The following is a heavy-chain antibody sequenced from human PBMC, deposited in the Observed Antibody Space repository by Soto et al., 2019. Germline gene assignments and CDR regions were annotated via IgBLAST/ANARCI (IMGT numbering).Heavy chain of an antibody. CDR1: GYTFTSYG. Sequence: ASVKVSCKASGYTFTSYGISWVRQAPGQGLEWMGWISAHNGNTNYAQKLQGRVTMTTDTSTSTAYMELRSLRSDDTAVYYCASYCSGGSCYSVPGYGMDVWGQGTTVTVSS. J-gene: IGHJ6*02. D-gene: IGHD2-15*01. CDR3: ASYCSGGSCYSVPGYGMDV. CDR2: ISAHNGNT. V-gene: IGHV1-18*01.